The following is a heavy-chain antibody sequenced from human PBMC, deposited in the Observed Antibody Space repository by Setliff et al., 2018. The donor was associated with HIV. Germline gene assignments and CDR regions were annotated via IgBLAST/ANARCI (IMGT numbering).Heavy chain of an antibody. CDR1: GFTFSNAW. CDR2: IKSKTDGGTT. Sequence: PGGSLRLSCAASGFTFSNAWMNWVRQAPGKGLEWVGRIKSKTDGGTTDYAAPVKGRFTISRDDSKNTLYLQMNSLKTEDTAVYFCTTEKKIVVVEWDYHYMDVWGKGTTVTVSS. CDR3: TTEKKIVVVEWDYHYMDV. D-gene: IGHD3-22*01. V-gene: IGHV3-15*07. J-gene: IGHJ6*03.